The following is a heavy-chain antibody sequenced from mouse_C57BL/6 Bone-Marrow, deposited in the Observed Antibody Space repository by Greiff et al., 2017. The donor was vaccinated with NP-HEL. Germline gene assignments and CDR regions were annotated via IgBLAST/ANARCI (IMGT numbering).Heavy chain of an antibody. Sequence: EVKVVESGGGLVQPGGSLKLSCAASGIDFSRYWMSWVRRAPGKGLEWIGEINPDSSTINYAPSLKDKFIISRDNAKNTLYLQMSKVRSEDTALYYCARPHYYGSSHWYFDVWGTGTTVTVSS. J-gene: IGHJ1*03. V-gene: IGHV4-1*01. CDR2: INPDSSTI. D-gene: IGHD1-1*01. CDR3: ARPHYYGSSHWYFDV. CDR1: GIDFSRYW.